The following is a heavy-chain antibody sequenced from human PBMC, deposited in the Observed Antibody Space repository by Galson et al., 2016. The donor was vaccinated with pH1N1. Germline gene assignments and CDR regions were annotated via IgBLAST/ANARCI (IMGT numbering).Heavy chain of an antibody. D-gene: IGHD6-25*01. CDR3: ARAPHSSGSY. V-gene: IGHV3-7*01. CDR1: GFTFSNYW. CDR2: IKPDGSDK. J-gene: IGHJ4*02. Sequence: SLRLSCAGSGFTFSNYWMTWVRQAPGKGLEWVANIKPDGSDKYYVDSVKGRFTISRDNAKNSVYLQMNNVGAEDTAVYYCARAPHSSGSYWGQGALVTVSS.